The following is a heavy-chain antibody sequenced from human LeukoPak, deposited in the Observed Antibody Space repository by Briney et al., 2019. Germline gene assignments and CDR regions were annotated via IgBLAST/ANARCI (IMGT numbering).Heavy chain of an antibody. CDR1: GFTFSSYA. CDR3: AKGAAYYYYYGMDV. D-gene: IGHD2-15*01. Sequence: PGGSLRLSCAASGFTFSSYAMSWVRQAPGKGLEWVSAISGSGGSTYYADSVKGWFTISRDNSRNTLYLQMSSLRAEDTAVYYCAKGAAYYYYYGMDVWGKGTTVTVSS. J-gene: IGHJ6*04. CDR2: ISGSGGST. V-gene: IGHV3-23*01.